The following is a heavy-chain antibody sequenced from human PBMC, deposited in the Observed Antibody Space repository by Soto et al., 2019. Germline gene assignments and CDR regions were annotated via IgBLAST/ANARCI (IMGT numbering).Heavy chain of an antibody. CDR1: GVTFSSYW. CDR3: ARRYSSSWSRFDP. D-gene: IGHD6-13*01. CDR2: IKQDGGEK. J-gene: IGHJ5*02. Sequence: PGGSLRLSCAASGVTFSSYWMSWVRQAPGKGLEWVANIKQDGGEKYYVDSVKGRFTISRDNAKNSLYLQMNSLRVEDTALYYCARRYSSSWSRFDPWGQGTLVTVS. V-gene: IGHV3-7*01.